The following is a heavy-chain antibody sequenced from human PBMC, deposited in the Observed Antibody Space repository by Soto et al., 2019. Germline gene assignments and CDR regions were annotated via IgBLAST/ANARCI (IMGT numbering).Heavy chain of an antibody. V-gene: IGHV1-24*01. CDR2: FDPEDGET. CDR1: GYTLTELS. CDR3: ATIDALYGSGSYYNVTVPY. J-gene: IGHJ4*02. D-gene: IGHD3-10*01. Sequence: GASVKVSCKVSGYTLTELSMHRVRQAPGKGLEWMGGFDPEDGETIYAQKFQGRVTMTEDTSTDTAYMELSSLRSEDTAVYYCATIDALYGSGSYYNVTVPYWGQGTLVNRLL.